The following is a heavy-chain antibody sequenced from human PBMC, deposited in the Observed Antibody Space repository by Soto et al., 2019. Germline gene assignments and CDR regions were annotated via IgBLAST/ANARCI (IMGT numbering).Heavy chain of an antibody. CDR2: IGTAGDT. CDR1: GFTFSSYD. Sequence: EVQLVESGGGLVQPGGSLRLSCAASGFTFSSYDMHWVRQATGKGLEWVSAIGTAGDTYYPVAVKGRFTISRENAKNSLYRQMNSLRAEDTAVYYCAREAYGSSTSCYAKAWEAFDIWGQGTMVTVSS. J-gene: IGHJ3*02. CDR3: AREAYGSSTSCYAKAWEAFDI. D-gene: IGHD2-2*01. V-gene: IGHV3-13*01.